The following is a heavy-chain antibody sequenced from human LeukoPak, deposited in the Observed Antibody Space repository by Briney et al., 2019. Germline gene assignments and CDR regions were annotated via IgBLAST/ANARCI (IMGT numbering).Heavy chain of an antibody. J-gene: IGHJ4*02. CDR3: ARFSSGWYSDY. Sequence: ASVKVSCKASGGTFSSYAISWVRQAPGQGLEWMGWINAGNGNTKYSQKFQGRVTITRDTSASTAYMELSSLRSEDTAVYYCARFSSGWYSDYWGQGTLVTVSS. V-gene: IGHV1-3*01. CDR1: GGTFSSYA. D-gene: IGHD6-19*01. CDR2: INAGNGNT.